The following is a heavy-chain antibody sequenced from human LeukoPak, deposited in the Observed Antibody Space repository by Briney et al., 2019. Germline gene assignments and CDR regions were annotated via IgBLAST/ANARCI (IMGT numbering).Heavy chain of an antibody. CDR2: MNPNSGNT. Sequence: ASVKVSCKASGYTFTSYDINWVRQATGQGLEWMGWMNPNSGNTGYAQKFQGRVTMTRNTSISTAYMELSSLRSEDTAVYYCARDHYGDYANDYWGQGTLVTVSS. CDR1: GYTFTSYD. V-gene: IGHV1-8*01. D-gene: IGHD4-17*01. J-gene: IGHJ4*02. CDR3: ARDHYGDYANDY.